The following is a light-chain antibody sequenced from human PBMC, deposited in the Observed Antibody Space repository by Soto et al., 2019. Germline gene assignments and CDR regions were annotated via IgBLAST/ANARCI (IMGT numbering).Light chain of an antibody. V-gene: IGKV3-20*01. CDR2: AAS. CDR3: QQYGRRQYT. CDR1: QTVFSNY. J-gene: IGKJ2*01. Sequence: EIVLTQSPGTLSLSPGDRATLSCRASQTVFSNYLAWYQQKPGQAPRLLIYAASRRATGGPDRFGGSGSGTDFTLTISRLEPEDFAVYHCQQYGRRQYTFGQGTKLEI.